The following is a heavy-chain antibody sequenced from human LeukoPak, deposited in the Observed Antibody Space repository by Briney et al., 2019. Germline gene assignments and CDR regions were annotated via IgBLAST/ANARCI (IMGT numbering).Heavy chain of an antibody. J-gene: IGHJ4*02. V-gene: IGHV4-4*02. CDR3: AREIVGGFNPGAY. D-gene: IGHD1-14*01. CDR1: GFTFRTYGM. CDR2: IHRSGST. Sequence: GSLRLSCAASGFTFRTYGMSWVRQPPGKGLEWIGEIHRSGSTSYNPSLQSRVTISIDRSKNQIALELSSVTAADTAVYYCAREIVGGFNPGAYWGQGTLVTVSS.